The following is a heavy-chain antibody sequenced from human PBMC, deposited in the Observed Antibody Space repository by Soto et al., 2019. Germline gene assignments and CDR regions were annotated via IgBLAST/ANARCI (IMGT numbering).Heavy chain of an antibody. V-gene: IGHV3-21*01. Sequence: EVQLVESGGGLVKPGGSLRLSCAASKFTFSRYSMNWVRQAPGRGLEWVSSISTSSSYIVYADSVQGRFTISRDNAQNSLYLQMNSLRVEDTAVYYCARSLRESKAAFDIWGQGTMVTVSS. CDR3: ARSLRESKAAFDI. CDR2: ISTSSSYI. J-gene: IGHJ3*02. CDR1: KFTFSRYS. D-gene: IGHD3-10*01.